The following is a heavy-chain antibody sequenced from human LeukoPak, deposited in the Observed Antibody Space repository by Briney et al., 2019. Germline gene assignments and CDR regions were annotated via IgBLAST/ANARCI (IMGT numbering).Heavy chain of an antibody. CDR2: IIPIFGTA. CDR3: ARDPDYYCGMDV. Sequence: ASVQVSCKASGGTFSSYAISWVRQAPGQGLEWMGGIIPIFGTANYAQKFQGRVTITADESTSTAYMELSSLRSEDTAVYYCARDPDYYCGMDVWGQGTTVTVSS. CDR1: GGTFSSYA. V-gene: IGHV1-69*13. J-gene: IGHJ6*02.